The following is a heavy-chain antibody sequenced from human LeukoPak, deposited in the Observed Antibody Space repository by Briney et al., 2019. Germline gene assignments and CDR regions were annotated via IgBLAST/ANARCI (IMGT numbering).Heavy chain of an antibody. Sequence: SETLSLTCTVSGGSISSYYWSWIRQPPGKGLEWIGYVYYTGSTNYNPSLNSRVTMSIDTSKNQFSLSLSSVTAADTAVYYCARVVGFYDSSAFDLWGQGTLVTVSS. V-gene: IGHV4-59*01. J-gene: IGHJ5*02. CDR1: GGSISSYY. CDR2: VYYTGST. CDR3: ARVVGFYDSSAFDL. D-gene: IGHD3-22*01.